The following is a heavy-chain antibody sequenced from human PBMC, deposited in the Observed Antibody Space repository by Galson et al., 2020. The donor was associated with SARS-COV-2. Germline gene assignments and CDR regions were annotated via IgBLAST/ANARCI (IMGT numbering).Heavy chain of an antibody. CDR2: IYSDGSSA. D-gene: IGHD3-22*01. J-gene: IGHJ4*02. CDR1: GFTFSSYW. V-gene: IGHV3-74*01. Sequence: GESLKISCAASGFTFSSYWMHWVRQAPGKGLVWVSRIYSDGSSATYADSVKGRFTISRDNAQNTLYLQMNSLRVEDTAVYYCVRDHSYYCHHTFLDYWGQGTLVTVSS. CDR3: VRDHSYYCHHTFLDY.